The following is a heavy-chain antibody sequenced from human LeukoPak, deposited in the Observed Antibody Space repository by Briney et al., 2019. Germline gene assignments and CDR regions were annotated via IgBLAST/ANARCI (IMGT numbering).Heavy chain of an antibody. CDR3: ARDSRIGDYVWGSYPLVDY. Sequence: SGGSLRLSCAASGFTFSSYAMHWVRQAPGKGLEWVAVISYGGSNKYYADSVKGRFTISRDNSKNTLYLQMNSLRAEDTAVYYCARDSRIGDYVWGSYPLVDYWGQGTLVTVSS. CDR1: GFTFSSYA. V-gene: IGHV3-30-3*01. CDR2: ISYGGSNK. J-gene: IGHJ4*02. D-gene: IGHD3-16*02.